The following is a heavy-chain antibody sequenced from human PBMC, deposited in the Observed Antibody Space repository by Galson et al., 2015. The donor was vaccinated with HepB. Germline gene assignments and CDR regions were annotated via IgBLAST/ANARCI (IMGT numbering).Heavy chain of an antibody. D-gene: IGHD6-13*01. J-gene: IGHJ6*03. CDR1: GFTFDDYA. CDR2: ISWNSGSI. CDR3: AKEARQPDYYYYYMDV. V-gene: IGHV3-9*01. Sequence: SLRLSCAASGFTFDDYAMHWVRQAPGKGLEWVSGISWNSGSIGYADSVKGRFTISRDNAKNSLYLQMNSLRAEDTALYYCAKEARQPDYYYYYMDVWGKGTTVTVSS.